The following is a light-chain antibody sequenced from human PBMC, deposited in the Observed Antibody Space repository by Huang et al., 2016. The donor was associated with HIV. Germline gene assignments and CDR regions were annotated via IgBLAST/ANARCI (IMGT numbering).Light chain of an antibody. CDR1: QTVLYSLHKKNY. V-gene: IGKV4-1*01. CDR3: LQYYSVPQT. Sequence: DIVMTQSPDSLAVSQGERATINCKSSQTVLYSLHKKNYLAGFQQKPGRPPKLLIYCATTRDSVVPDLFSGSGSVTDFTLTINNLQAEDVAVYFCLQYYSVPQTFGHGTKVEIK. CDR2: CAT. J-gene: IGKJ1*01.